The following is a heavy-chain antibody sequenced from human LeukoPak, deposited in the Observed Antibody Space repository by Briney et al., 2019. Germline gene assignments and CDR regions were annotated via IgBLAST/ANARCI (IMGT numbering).Heavy chain of an antibody. V-gene: IGHV3-33*01. D-gene: IGHD6-13*01. CDR2: IWYDGSNQ. J-gene: IGHJ4*02. Sequence: PGRSLRLSCGASGITFSSYGMQWVRQAPGKRLEWVAVIWYDGSNQYYADSVKGRFTVSRDNSKNTLYLQMNSLRAEDTAVYYCARSMSADDYWGQGTLVTVSS. CDR3: ARSMSADDY. CDR1: GITFSSYG.